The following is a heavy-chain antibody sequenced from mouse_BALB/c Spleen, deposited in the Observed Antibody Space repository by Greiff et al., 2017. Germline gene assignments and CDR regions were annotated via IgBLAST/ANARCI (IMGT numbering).Heavy chain of an antibody. CDR3: AGLMTTVVGYFDV. V-gene: IGHV1-4*01. D-gene: IGHD1-1*01. J-gene: IGHJ1*01. CDR2: INPSSGYT. CDR1: GYTFTSYT. Sequence: VQLVESGAELARPGASVKMSCKASGYTFTSYTMHWVKQRPGQGLEWIGYINPSSGYTNYNQKFKDKATLTADKSSSTAYMQLSSLTSEDSAVYYCAGLMTTVVGYFDVWGAGTTVTVSS.